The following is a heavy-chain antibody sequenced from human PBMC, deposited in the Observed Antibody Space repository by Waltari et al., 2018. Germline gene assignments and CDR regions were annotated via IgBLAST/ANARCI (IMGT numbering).Heavy chain of an antibody. J-gene: IGHJ6*02. V-gene: IGHV1-2*06. CDR2: INPNSGGT. Sequence: QVQLVQSGAEVKKPGASVQVSCKASGYTFTGYYILWGRQARAQGLEWMGRINPNSGGTNYAQKFQGRVTMTRDTSISTAYMELSRLRSDDTAVYYCARERLQASYYYYYGMDVWGQGTTVTVSS. CDR1: GYTFTGYY. D-gene: IGHD6-25*01. CDR3: ARERLQASYYYYYGMDV.